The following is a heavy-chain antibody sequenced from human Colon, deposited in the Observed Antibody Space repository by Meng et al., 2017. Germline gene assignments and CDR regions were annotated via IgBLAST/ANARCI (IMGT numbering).Heavy chain of an antibody. D-gene: IGHD4-17*01. V-gene: IGHV3-21*01. J-gene: IGHJ4*02. CDR3: ARGYGDFIDF. CDR1: GFIFSSYT. Sequence: LVEAGGGLVKPGGSLRLSCGSSGFIFSSYTMKWVRQAPGKGLEWLSSISSSSRDIYYADSVKGRFTVSRDNAKNSLFLEMSSLSPEDTAMYYCARGYGDFIDFWGQGTLVTVSS. CDR2: ISSSSRDI.